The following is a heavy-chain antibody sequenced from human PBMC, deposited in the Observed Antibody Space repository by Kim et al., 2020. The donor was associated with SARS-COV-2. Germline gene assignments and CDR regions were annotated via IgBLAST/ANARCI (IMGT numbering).Heavy chain of an antibody. J-gene: IGHJ5*02. CDR1: GGSISSSSYY. CDR2: IYYSGST. Sequence: SETLSLTCTVSGGSISSSSYYWGWIRQPPGKGLEWIGSIYYSGSTYYNPSLKXXVPISXDTSKNQFSLKLSSVTAADTAVYYCAXRGXKGVTIFGVVEDNWXXXWGQXXXXTVSS. V-gene: IGHV4-39*01. D-gene: IGHD3-3*01. CDR3: AXRGXKGVTIFGVVEDNWXXX.